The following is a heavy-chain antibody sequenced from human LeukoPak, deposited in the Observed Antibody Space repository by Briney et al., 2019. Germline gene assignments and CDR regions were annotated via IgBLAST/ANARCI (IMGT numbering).Heavy chain of an antibody. J-gene: IGHJ4*02. CDR1: GFTFSSYA. Sequence: PGGSLRLSCAASGFTFSSYAMHWVRQAPGKGLEWVAVISYDGSNKYYADSVKGRFTISRDNSKNTLYLQINSLRAEDTAVYYCARDGTGLDYWGQGTLVTVSS. D-gene: IGHD6-13*01. CDR3: ARDGTGLDY. CDR2: ISYDGSNK. V-gene: IGHV3-30*04.